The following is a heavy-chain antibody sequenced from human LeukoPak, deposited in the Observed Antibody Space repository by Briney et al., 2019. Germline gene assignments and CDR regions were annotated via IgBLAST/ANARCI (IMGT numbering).Heavy chain of an antibody. D-gene: IGHD3-22*01. CDR2: ISGSGGST. CDR3: AKHYYDSSGYYSRTFDY. CDR1: GFTFSSYG. J-gene: IGHJ4*02. V-gene: IGHV3-23*01. Sequence: GGSLRLSCAASGFTFSSYGMSWVRQAPGKGLEWVSAISGSGGSTYYADSVKGRFTISRDNSKNTLYLQMNSLRAEDTAVYYCAKHYYDSSGYYSRTFDYWGQGTLVTVSS.